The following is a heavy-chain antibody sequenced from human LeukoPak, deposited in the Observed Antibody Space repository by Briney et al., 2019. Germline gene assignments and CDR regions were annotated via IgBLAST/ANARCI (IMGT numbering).Heavy chain of an antibody. D-gene: IGHD5-24*01. CDR1: GFTVSSNY. Sequence: GGSLRLSCAASGFTVSSNYMSWVRQAPGKGLVWVPVIYSGGTTYDADSVKGRFIISRDNSKNTLYLQMNSLRVEDRALYYCAVENSRFRFDPWGQGTLVTVSS. CDR3: AVENSRFRFDP. CDR2: IYSGGTT. J-gene: IGHJ5*02. V-gene: IGHV3-66*02.